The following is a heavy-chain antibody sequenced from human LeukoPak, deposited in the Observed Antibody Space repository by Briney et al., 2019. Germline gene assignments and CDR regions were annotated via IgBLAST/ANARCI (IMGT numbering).Heavy chain of an antibody. D-gene: IGHD3-22*01. Sequence: PETLSLTCTVSGGSISSYYWSWIRQPPGKGLEWIGYIYYSGSTNYNPSLKSRVTISVDTSKNQFSLKLSSVTAADTAVYYCARTTYYYDSSGYYPWGQGTLVTVSS. CDR2: IYYSGST. V-gene: IGHV4-59*01. J-gene: IGHJ5*02. CDR3: ARTTYYYDSSGYYP. CDR1: GGSISSYY.